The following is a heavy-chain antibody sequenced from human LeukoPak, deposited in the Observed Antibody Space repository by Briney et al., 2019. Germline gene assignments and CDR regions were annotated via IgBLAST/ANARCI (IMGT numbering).Heavy chain of an antibody. Sequence: PSETLSLTFTVSGGSISSSYWSWIRQPPGKGLEWIGYIYYTGSTTYNPSLKSRVTISVDTSKNQFSLKLRSVTAADTAVYYCARDYGDIPPDWYYDLWGRGTLVTVSS. CDR1: GGSISSSY. CDR3: ARDYGDIPPDWYYDL. V-gene: IGHV4-59*01. J-gene: IGHJ2*01. D-gene: IGHD4-17*01. CDR2: IYYTGST.